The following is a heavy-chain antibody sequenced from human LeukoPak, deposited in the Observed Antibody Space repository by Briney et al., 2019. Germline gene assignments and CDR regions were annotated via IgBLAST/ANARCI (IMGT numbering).Heavy chain of an antibody. J-gene: IGHJ6*03. D-gene: IGHD3-10*01. CDR3: ARGKYYGSGAGYYYMDV. CDR2: ISSSSSYT. CDR1: GFTFSSYS. Sequence: GGSLRLSCAASGFTFSSYSINCVRQAPGGGLELVSSISSSSSYTYYADSVKGRFTISRDNAKNSLYLQMNSLRAEDTAVYYCARGKYYGSGAGYYYMDVWGKGTTVTVSS. V-gene: IGHV3-21*01.